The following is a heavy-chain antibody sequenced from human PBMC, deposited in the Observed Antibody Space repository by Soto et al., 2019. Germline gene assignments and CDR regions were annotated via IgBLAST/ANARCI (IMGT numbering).Heavy chain of an antibody. Sequence: ASVKVSCKASGYTFTSYAMHWVRQAPGQRLEWMGWINAGNGNTKYSQKFQGRVTITRDTSASTAYMELSSLRSEDTAVYYCASRTGTAGTTDAFDIWGQGTMVTVSS. J-gene: IGHJ3*02. CDR3: ASRTGTAGTTDAFDI. CDR1: GYTFTSYA. D-gene: IGHD1-1*01. CDR2: INAGNGNT. V-gene: IGHV1-3*01.